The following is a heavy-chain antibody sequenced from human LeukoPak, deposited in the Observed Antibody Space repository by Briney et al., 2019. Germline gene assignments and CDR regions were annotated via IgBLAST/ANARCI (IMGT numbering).Heavy chain of an antibody. D-gene: IGHD6-13*01. CDR2: IYSGGGT. J-gene: IGHJ3*02. Sequence: GGSLRLSCAASGFTVTNNYIIRVRQAPGKGLEWVSVIYSGGGTFYADSVRGRFTTSRDISENTVYLQMDSLRAEDTAVYYCATALARAFAIWGQGTMVTVSS. CDR1: GFTVTNNY. CDR3: ATALARAFAI. V-gene: IGHV3-66*01.